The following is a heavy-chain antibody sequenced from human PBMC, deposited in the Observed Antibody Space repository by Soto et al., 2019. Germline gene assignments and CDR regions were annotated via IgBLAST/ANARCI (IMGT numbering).Heavy chain of an antibody. CDR2: ISSSSSTI. V-gene: IGHV3-48*02. CDR1: GLTFSSYS. D-gene: IGHD1-26*01. J-gene: IGHJ4*02. Sequence: PGGSLRLSCAASGLTFSSYSMNWVRQAPGKGLEWVSYISSSSSTIYYADSVRGRFTTSRDNAKNSLYLQMNSLRDEDTAVYYCARDRLVGAAPLDYRGQGTLVTVSS. CDR3: ARDRLVGAAPLDY.